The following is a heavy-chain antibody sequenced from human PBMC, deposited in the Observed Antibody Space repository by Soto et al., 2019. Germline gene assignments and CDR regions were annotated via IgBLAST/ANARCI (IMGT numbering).Heavy chain of an antibody. D-gene: IGHD3-10*01. CDR1: GFTFSSYG. J-gene: IGHJ4*02. CDR2: ISYDGSNK. CDR3: ATPIRMWFGELLGTIDY. Sequence: QVQLVESGGGVVQPGRSLRLSCAASGFTFSSYGMHWVRQAPGKGLEWVAVISYDGSNKYYADSVKGRFTISRDNSKNQLYLQMKRLRDDDTDVYYCATPIRMWFGELLGTIDYWGQGTLVTVSS. V-gene: IGHV3-30*03.